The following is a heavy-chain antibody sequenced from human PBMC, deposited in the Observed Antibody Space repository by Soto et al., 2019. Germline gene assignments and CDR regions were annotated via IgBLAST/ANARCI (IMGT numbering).Heavy chain of an antibody. CDR1: GFTFSSYS. CDR3: ARDVHDSSGYDAFDI. Sequence: GGSLRLSCAASGFTFSSYSMNWVRQAPGKGLEWVSSISSSSYIYYADSVKGRFTISRDNAKNSLYLQMNSLRAEDTAVYYCARDVHDSSGYDAFDIWGQGTMVTVSS. CDR2: ISSSSYI. V-gene: IGHV3-21*01. J-gene: IGHJ3*02. D-gene: IGHD3-22*01.